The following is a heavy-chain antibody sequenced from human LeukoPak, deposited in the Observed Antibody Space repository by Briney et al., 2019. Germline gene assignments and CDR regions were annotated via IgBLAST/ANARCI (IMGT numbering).Heavy chain of an antibody. CDR1: GLTFSSYG. Sequence: GRSLRLSCTASGLTFSSYGMHWVRQAPGKGLEWVSVISYDGSNKYSADSVKGRFIISRDNSKNTLYLQMNSLRAEDTAVYYCAKGGVVAGTGFADYWGQGTLVIVSS. V-gene: IGHV3-30*18. CDR3: AKGGVVAGTGFADY. D-gene: IGHD6-19*01. CDR2: ISYDGSNK. J-gene: IGHJ4*02.